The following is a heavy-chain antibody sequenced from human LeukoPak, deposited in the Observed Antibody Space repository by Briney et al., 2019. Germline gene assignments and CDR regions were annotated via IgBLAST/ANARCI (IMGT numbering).Heavy chain of an antibody. CDR2: IRYDGSNK. J-gene: IGHJ4*02. D-gene: IGHD6-19*01. CDR1: GFTFSSYG. V-gene: IGHV3-30*02. CDR3: AKDRRSSGCYLVAY. Sequence: PGGSLRLSCAASGFTFSSYGMHWVRQAPGKGVEGVAFIRYDGSNKYYADSVKGRFTISRDNSKNTLYLQMNSLRAEDTAVYYCAKDRRSSGCYLVAYWGQGTLVTVSS.